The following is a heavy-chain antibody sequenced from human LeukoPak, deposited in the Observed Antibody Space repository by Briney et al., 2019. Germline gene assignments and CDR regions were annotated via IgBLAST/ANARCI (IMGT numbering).Heavy chain of an antibody. CDR1: GYTFTSYD. J-gene: IGHJ4*02. CDR2: MNPNSGNT. D-gene: IGHD6-13*01. Sequence: ASVKVSCKDSGYTFTSYDINWVRQATGRGLEWMGWMNPNSGNTGYAQRFQGRVTMTRNTSISTAYMELSSLGSEDTAVYYCARGQLGGYSSSWEFYYWGQGTLVTVSS. V-gene: IGHV1-8*01. CDR3: ARGQLGGYSSSWEFYY.